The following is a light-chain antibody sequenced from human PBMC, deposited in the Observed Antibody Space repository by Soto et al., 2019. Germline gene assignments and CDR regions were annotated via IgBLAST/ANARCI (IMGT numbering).Light chain of an antibody. CDR2: DAS. CDR3: QQDYNYPWT. V-gene: IGKV1-5*01. J-gene: IGKJ1*01. CDR1: QSISSW. Sequence: DTRTSQSPATLSATVGDRVTITGRASQSISSWLAWYQQKPGKAPKLLIYDASSLESGVPSRFSGSGSGTDFTLTISSLQPEDFATYYCQQDYNYPWTFGQGTKVDIK.